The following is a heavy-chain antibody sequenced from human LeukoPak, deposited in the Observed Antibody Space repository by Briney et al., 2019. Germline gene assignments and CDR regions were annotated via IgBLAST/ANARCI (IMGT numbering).Heavy chain of an antibody. CDR3: ARVGYCSSTSCTTD. J-gene: IGHJ4*02. V-gene: IGHV4-34*01. CDR2: INHSGST. Sequence: SETLSLTCAVYGGSFSGYYWSWIRQPPGKGLEWIGEINHSGSTNYNPSLKSRVTISVDTSKNQFSLKLSSATAADTAVYYCARVGYCSSTSCTTDWGQGTLVTVSS. D-gene: IGHD2-2*01. CDR1: GGSFSGYY.